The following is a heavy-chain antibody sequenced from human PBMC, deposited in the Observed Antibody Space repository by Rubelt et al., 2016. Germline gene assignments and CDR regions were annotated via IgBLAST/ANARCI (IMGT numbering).Heavy chain of an antibody. CDR2: TYYRSRWYS. J-gene: IGHJ5*02. Sequence: QVQLQQPGPGLVKPSQTLSLTCAISGDSVSNNNAAWNWIRQSPSRGLERLGRTYYRSRWYSYYAVSVKGRITINPDKSKNQFSRQVNSGTPEDTAGYYCARGPAKLDPWGQGTLVTVSS. V-gene: IGHV6-1*01. CDR3: ARGPAKLDP. CDR1: GDSVSNNNAA.